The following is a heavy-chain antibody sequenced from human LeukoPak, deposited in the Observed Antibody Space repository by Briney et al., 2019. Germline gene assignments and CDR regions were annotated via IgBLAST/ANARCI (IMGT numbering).Heavy chain of an antibody. D-gene: IGHD3-10*01. CDR2: ISSSGSTI. CDR1: GFTFSDYY. Sequence: GGSLRLSCAASGFTFSDYYMSWIRQAPGKGLEWVSYISSSGSTIYYADSVKGRFTISRDNAKNSLYLQMNSLRAEDTAVYCCAFFSDYYYGMDVWGQGTTVTVSS. J-gene: IGHJ6*02. CDR3: AFFSDYYYGMDV. V-gene: IGHV3-11*01.